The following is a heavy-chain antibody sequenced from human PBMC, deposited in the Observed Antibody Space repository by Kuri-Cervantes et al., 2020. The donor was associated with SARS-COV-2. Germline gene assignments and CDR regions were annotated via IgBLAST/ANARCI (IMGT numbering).Heavy chain of an antibody. V-gene: IGHV3-7*01. CDR1: GFTFSSYW. CDR2: IKQDGSEK. J-gene: IGHJ3*02. CDR3: ARDPGGYDLHDAFDI. D-gene: IGHD5-12*01. Sequence: GGSLRLSCAASGFTFSSYWMSWVRQAPGKGLEWVANIKQDGSEKYYVDSVKGRFTISRDNAKNSLYLQMNSLRAEDTAVYYCARDPGGYDLHDAFDIWGQGTMVTVSS.